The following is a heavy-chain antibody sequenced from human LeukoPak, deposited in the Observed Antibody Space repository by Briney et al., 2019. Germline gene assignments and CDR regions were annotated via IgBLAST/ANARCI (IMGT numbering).Heavy chain of an antibody. V-gene: IGHV4-34*01. J-gene: IGHJ6*03. D-gene: IGHD2-15*01. Sequence: SETLSLTCAVYGGSFSGYYWSWIRQPPGKGLEWIGEINHSGSTNYNPSLTSRVTISVDTSKNQFSLKLSSVTAADTAVYYCARTPHHCSGGSCYYYYMDVWGKGTTVTVSS. CDR1: GGSFSGYY. CDR2: INHSGST. CDR3: ARTPHHCSGGSCYYYYMDV.